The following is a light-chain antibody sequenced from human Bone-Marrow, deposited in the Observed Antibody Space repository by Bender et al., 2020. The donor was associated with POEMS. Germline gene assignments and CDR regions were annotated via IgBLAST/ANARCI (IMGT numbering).Light chain of an antibody. CDR3: ASYTSDNTVL. Sequence: QSALTQPASVSGSPGQSITISCIGTANDVGTYNLVSWYQQHPGKAPKLVISDVTKRPSGLSSRFTGSKSGNTASLTISGLQPDDEATYYCASYTSDNTVLFGGGTKVTVL. J-gene: IGLJ2*01. V-gene: IGLV2-14*02. CDR1: ANDVGTYNL. CDR2: DVT.